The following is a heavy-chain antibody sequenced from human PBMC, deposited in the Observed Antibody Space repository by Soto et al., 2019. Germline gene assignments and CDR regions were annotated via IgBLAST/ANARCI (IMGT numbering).Heavy chain of an antibody. D-gene: IGHD6-13*01. J-gene: IGHJ4*02. CDR3: AAWSHSNWFDY. CDR2: IKYDDSET. V-gene: IGHV3-7*05. CDR1: GFIFSSHW. Sequence: EVQLVESGGGLVQPGGSLRLSCEGSGFIFSSHWMGWVRQSPVRGLEWVANIKYDDSETPYMDFAKGRVTISRDNAKITLYLQMTSLRVEDTAVYYCAAWSHSNWFDYWGQGTLVTVSS.